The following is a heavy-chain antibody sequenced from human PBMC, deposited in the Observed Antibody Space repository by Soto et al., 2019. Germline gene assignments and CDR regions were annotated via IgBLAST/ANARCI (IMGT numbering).Heavy chain of an antibody. V-gene: IGHV3-9*01. D-gene: IGHD3-22*01. CDR2: ISWNSGSI. CDR1: GFTFDDYA. CDR3: AKGSSGYYSYYFDY. J-gene: IGHJ4*02. Sequence: LRLSCAASGFTFDDYAMHWVRQAPGKVLEWVSGISWNSGSIGYADSVKGRFTISRDNAKNCLYLQMNSLGAEDTALYYCAKGSSGYYSYYFDYWGQGTLVTVSS.